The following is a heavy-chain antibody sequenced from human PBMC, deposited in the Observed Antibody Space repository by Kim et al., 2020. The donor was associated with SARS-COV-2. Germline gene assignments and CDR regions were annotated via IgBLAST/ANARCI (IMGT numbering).Heavy chain of an antibody. CDR2: IYYSGST. V-gene: IGHV4-31*03. CDR1: GGSISSGGYY. CDR3: ARVVLYSGYDAPFYSGYYGMDV. J-gene: IGHJ6*02. Sequence: SETLSLTCTVSGGSISSGGYYWSWIRQHPGKGLEWIGYIYYSGSTYYNPSLKSRVTISVDTSKNQFSLKLSSVTAADTAVYYCARVVLYSGYDAPFYSGYYGMDVWGQGTTVTVSS. D-gene: IGHD5-12*01.